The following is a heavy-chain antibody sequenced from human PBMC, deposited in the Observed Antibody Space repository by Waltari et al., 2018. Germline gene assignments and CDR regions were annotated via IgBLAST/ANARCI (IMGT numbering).Heavy chain of an antibody. V-gene: IGHV3-7*01. CDR2: INYDGSQK. CDR1: GFTFSRYW. D-gene: IGHD2-2*01. Sequence: EVYLVESGGGLVQPGGSLRLSCGASGFTFSRYWMSWVRQTPGKGLEWVANINYDGSQKYYVDSVKGRFSISRDNAKNSVYLQMNSLRVEDTAVYYCAKSRGFEYWGQGTLITVSS. CDR3: AKSRGFEY. J-gene: IGHJ4*02.